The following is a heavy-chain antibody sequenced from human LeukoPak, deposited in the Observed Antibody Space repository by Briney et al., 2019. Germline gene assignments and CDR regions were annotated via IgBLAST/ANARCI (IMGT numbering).Heavy chain of an antibody. J-gene: IGHJ4*02. Sequence: GASVNVSCKASGYTFTIYAMHWVRQAPGQRLEWMGWINAGNGNTKYSQKFQGRVTITRDTSASTAYMELSSLRSEDTAVYYCARPPKYYYDSSGYYNYWGQGTLVTVST. V-gene: IGHV1-3*01. CDR3: ARPPKYYYDSSGYYNY. D-gene: IGHD3-22*01. CDR1: GYTFTIYA. CDR2: INAGNGNT.